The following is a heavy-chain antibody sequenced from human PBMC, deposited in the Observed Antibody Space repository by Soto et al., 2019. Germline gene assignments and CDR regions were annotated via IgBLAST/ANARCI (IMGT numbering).Heavy chain of an antibody. CDR2: IRSKAYGGTT. CDR1: GFTFGDYA. Sequence: GGSLRLSCTASGFTFGDYAMSWVRQAPGKGLEWVGFIRSKAYGGTTEYAASVKGRFTISRDDSKSIAYLQMNSLKTEDTAVHYCTRRRPLRSGQSLWGQGTLVTVSS. D-gene: IGHD2-15*01. V-gene: IGHV3-49*04. J-gene: IGHJ4*02. CDR3: TRRRPLRSGQSL.